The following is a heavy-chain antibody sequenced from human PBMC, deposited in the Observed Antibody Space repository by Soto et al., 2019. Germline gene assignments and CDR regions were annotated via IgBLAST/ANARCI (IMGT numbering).Heavy chain of an antibody. J-gene: IGHJ6*02. CDR2: IYYSGST. CDR3: ARSNLRYCSGGSCYSLSKPYNYYYYGMDV. Sequence: PSETLSLTCTVSGGSISSGGYYWSWIRQHPGKGLEWIGYIYYSGSTYYNPSLKSRVTISVDTSKNQFSLKLSSVTAADTAVYYCARSNLRYCSGGSCYSLSKPYNYYYYGMDVWGQGTTVTVSS. V-gene: IGHV4-31*03. D-gene: IGHD2-15*01. CDR1: GGSISSGGYY.